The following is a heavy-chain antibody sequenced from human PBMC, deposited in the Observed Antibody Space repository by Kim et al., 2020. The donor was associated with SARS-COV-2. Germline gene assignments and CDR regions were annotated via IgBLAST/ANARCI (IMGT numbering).Heavy chain of an antibody. V-gene: IGHV3-72*01. CDR3: ARVSGGRGGYSGYRNHYYYGMDV. CDR1: GFTFSDHY. Sequence: GGSLRLSCAASGFTFSDHYMDWVRQAPGKGLEWVGRTRNKANSYTTEYAASVKGRFTISRDDSKNSLYLQMNSLKTEDTAVYFCARVSGGRGGYSGYRNHYYYGMDVWGQGTTVTVSS. D-gene: IGHD5-12*01. CDR2: TRNKANSYTT. J-gene: IGHJ6*02.